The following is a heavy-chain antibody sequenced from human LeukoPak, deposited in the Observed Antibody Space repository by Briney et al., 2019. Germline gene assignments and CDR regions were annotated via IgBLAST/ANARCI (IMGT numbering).Heavy chain of an antibody. Sequence: SETLSLTCTVSGGSISSSSYYWGWIRQPPGKGLEWIGSIYCSGSTYYNPSLKSRVTISVDTSKNQFSLKLSSVTAADTAVYYCAREHLRMITFGGVIVEQFDYWGQGTLVTVSS. CDR1: GGSISSSSYY. CDR2: IYCSGST. J-gene: IGHJ4*02. CDR3: AREHLRMITFGGVIVEQFDY. V-gene: IGHV4-39*07. D-gene: IGHD3-16*02.